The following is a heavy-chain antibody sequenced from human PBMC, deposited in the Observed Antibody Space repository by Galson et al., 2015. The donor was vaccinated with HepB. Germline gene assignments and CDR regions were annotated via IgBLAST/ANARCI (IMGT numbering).Heavy chain of an antibody. Sequence: LSLTCAVSGASIRTLDGWSWVRQSPGKRLEWIGQIYHSGDANYNPSFKSRVTMSVDTSKNQFSLKLTSVTAADTATYYCARDWIRDGASYYFDYWGQGTLVTVSS. CDR3: ARDWIRDGASYYFDY. D-gene: IGHD5-24*01. V-gene: IGHV4-4*02. CDR2: IYHSGDA. CDR1: GASIRTLDG. J-gene: IGHJ4*02.